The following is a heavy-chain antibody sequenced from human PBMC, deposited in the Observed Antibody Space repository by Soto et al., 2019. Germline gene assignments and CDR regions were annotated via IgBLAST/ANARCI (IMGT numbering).Heavy chain of an antibody. D-gene: IGHD3-9*01. V-gene: IGHV3-30-3*01. J-gene: IGHJ6*02. Sequence: QVQLVESGGGVVQPGRSLRLSCAASGFTFSSYAMHWVRQAPGKGLEWVAVISYDGSNKYYADSVKGRFTISRDNSKNTLYLQMNSLRAEDTAVYYCARSRLVPVLRYFDWSRHYGMDVWGQGTTVTVSS. CDR3: ARSRLVPVLRYFDWSRHYGMDV. CDR1: GFTFSSYA. CDR2: ISYDGSNK.